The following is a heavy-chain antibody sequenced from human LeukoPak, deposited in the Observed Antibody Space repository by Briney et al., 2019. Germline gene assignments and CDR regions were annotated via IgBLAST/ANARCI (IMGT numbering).Heavy chain of an antibody. J-gene: IGHJ5*02. Sequence: PGGSLRLSCAASGFTFSRYAMSWVRQAPGKGLEWGSAISGSSGKTYYADSVKGRFTISRDNSKDTLYMQMNSLRAEDTAVYYCAKGGIAVPFDPWGEGTLVTVSS. D-gene: IGHD6-19*01. CDR2: ISGSSGKT. V-gene: IGHV3-23*01. CDR1: GFTFSRYA. CDR3: AKGGIAVPFDP.